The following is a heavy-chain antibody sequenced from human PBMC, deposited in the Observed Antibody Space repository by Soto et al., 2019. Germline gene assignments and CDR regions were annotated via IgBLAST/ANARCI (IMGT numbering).Heavy chain of an antibody. D-gene: IGHD5-18*01. J-gene: IGHJ4*02. CDR1: GFTFGSYW. CDR2: INSDGSST. V-gene: IGHV3-74*01. CDR3: ARSITGYSYADS. Sequence: EVQLVESGGGLVQPGGSLRLSCAASGFTFGSYWMHWVRQAPGKGLVWVSRINSDGSSTVYVDSVKGRFTISRDNAKNTLYVQMNRLRAEDTAVYYCARSITGYSYADSWGQGTLVTVSS.